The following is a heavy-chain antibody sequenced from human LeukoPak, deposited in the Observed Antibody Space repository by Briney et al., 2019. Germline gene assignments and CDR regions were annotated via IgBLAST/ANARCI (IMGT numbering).Heavy chain of an antibody. D-gene: IGHD3-3*01. CDR2: ISGSGGST. J-gene: IGHJ6*02. CDR3: ARDSGPYYDFWSGYFNNYYYGMDV. CDR1: GFTFSSYA. Sequence: PGGSLRLSCAASGFTFSSYAMSWVRQAPGKGLEWVSAISGSGGSTYYADSVKGRFTISRDNAKNSLYLQMNSLRAEDTAVYYCARDSGPYYDFWSGYFNNYYYGMDVWGQGTTVTVSS. V-gene: IGHV3-23*01.